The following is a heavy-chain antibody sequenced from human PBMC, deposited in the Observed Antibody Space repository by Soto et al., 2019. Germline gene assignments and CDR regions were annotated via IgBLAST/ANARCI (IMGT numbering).Heavy chain of an antibody. V-gene: IGHV4-39*01. Sequence: PSETLSLTCTVSGDSIISGSYYWAWIRQPPGKGLEWIGRIFRTENAYYNPSLKSRVTLSADTSQNQFSLELRFVTAADTAVYYCARQERYANSFDPWGQGTLVTVSS. CDR2: IFRTENA. CDR3: ARQERYANSFDP. CDR1: GDSIISGSYY. J-gene: IGHJ5*02. D-gene: IGHD1-1*01.